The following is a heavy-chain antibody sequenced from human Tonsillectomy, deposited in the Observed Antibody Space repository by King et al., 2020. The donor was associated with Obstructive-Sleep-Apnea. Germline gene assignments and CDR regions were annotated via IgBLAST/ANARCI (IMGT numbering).Heavy chain of an antibody. D-gene: IGHD1-26*01. V-gene: IGHV4-39*07. CDR1: GGSISSSSDY. J-gene: IGHJ4*02. CDR3: ARASGSYGGFDY. Sequence: LQLQESGPGLVKPSETLSLTCTVSGGSISSSSDYWGWIRQPPGKGLGWFVGIYYIVSTYNNPSLKSRVTISVATAKNQFSLMLSSVTAADTAVYYCARASGSYGGFDYWGQGTLVTVSS. CDR2: IYYIVST.